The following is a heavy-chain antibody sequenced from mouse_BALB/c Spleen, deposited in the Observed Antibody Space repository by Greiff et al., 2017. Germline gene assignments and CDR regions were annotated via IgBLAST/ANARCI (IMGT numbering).Heavy chain of an antibody. J-gene: IGHJ3*01. V-gene: IGHV2-9*02. Sequence: VQLQQSGPGLVAPSQSLSITCTVSGFSLTSYGVHWVRQPPGKGLEWLGVIWAGGSTNYNSALMSRLSISKDNSKSQVFLKMNSLQTDDTAMYYCAEGGPRSTMITTWGFAYWGQGTLVTVSA. D-gene: IGHD2-4*01. CDR2: IWAGGST. CDR1: GFSLTSYG. CDR3: AEGGPRSTMITTWGFAY.